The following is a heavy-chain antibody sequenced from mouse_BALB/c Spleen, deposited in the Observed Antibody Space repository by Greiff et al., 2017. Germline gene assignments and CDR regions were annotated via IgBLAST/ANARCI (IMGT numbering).Heavy chain of an antibody. Sequence: VQLQQSGAELAKPGASVKMSCKASGYTFTSYWMHWVKQRPGQGLEWIGYINPSTGYTEYNQKFKDKATLTADKSSSTAYMQLSSLTSEDSAVYYCARSVRQLDYWGQGTTLTVSS. J-gene: IGHJ2*01. V-gene: IGHV1-7*01. CDR3: ARSVRQLDY. CDR1: GYTFTSYW. CDR2: INPSTGYT. D-gene: IGHD6-1*01.